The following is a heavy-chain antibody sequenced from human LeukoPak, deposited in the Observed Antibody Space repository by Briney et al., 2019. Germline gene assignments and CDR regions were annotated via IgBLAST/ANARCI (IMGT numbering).Heavy chain of an antibody. CDR2: IYYSGST. V-gene: IGHV4-59*08. CDR3: ARHGGSGSYYNWFDP. J-gene: IGHJ5*02. D-gene: IGHD3-10*01. CDR1: GGSISSYY. Sequence: PSETLSLTCTVSGGSISSYYWSWIRQPPGKGLEWIGYIYYSGSTNYSPSLTSRVSISVDMSKNQFSLKLSSLTATDTAVYYCARHGGSGSYYNWFDPWGQGTLVTVSS.